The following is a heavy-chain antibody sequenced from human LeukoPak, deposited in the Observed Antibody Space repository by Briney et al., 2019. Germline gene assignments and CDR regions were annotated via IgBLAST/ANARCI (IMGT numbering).Heavy chain of an antibody. CDR3: ARGRITMVRGVIILPSRYYYMDV. CDR2: ISAYNGNT. Sequence: ASVKVSCKASGYTFTSYGISWVRQAPGQGLEWMGWISAYNGNTNYAQELQGRVTMTTDTSTSTAYMELRSLRSDDTAVYYCARGRITMVRGVIILPSRYYYMDVWGKGTTVTISS. V-gene: IGHV1-18*01. J-gene: IGHJ6*03. D-gene: IGHD3-10*01. CDR1: GYTFTSYG.